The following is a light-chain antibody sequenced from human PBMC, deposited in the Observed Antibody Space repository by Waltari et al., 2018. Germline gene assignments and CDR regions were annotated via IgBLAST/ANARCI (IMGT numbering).Light chain of an antibody. J-gene: IGKJ1*01. CDR1: QSISSY. CDR2: AAS. Sequence: DIQMTQSPSSLSASVGDRVTITCRASQSISSYLNWYQQKPGKAPKLLIYAASSLQRGVPSRFSGSRSGTDFTLTISSLQPEDFATYYCQQSYSTPPTFGQGTKVEIK. CDR3: QQSYSTPPT. V-gene: IGKV1-39*01.